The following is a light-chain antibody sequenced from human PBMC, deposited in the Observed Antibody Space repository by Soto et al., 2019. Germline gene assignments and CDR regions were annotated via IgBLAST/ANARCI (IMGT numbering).Light chain of an antibody. J-gene: IGKJ5*01. V-gene: IGKV3D-15*01. Sequence: EIFLTQSPGTLSLSPGERATLSCMASQSVGNTYLAWYQQKPGQAPRLLIYGASNRATGIPARFSGSGSGTEFTLTISSLQSEDFAVYYCQQYNNWPPITFGQGTRLEIK. CDR3: QQYNNWPPIT. CDR1: QSVGNTY. CDR2: GAS.